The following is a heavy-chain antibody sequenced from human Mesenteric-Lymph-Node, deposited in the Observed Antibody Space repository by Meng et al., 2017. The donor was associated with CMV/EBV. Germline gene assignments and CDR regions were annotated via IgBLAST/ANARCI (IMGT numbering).Heavy chain of an antibody. CDR2: ISSSSSYM. D-gene: IGHD3-3*01. J-gene: IGHJ4*02. CDR1: GFTFSSYS. CDR3: ARTLRFLEWYYDS. V-gene: IGHV3-21*01. Sequence: GESLKISCAASGFTFSSYSMNWARQAPGKGLEWVSSISSSSSYMYYADSVKGRFTISRDNAKNSLYLQMNSLRAEDTAVYYCARTLRFLEWYYDSWGQGTLVTVSS.